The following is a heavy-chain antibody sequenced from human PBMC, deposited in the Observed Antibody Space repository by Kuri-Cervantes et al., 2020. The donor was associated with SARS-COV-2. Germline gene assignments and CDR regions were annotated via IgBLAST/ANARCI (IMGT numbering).Heavy chain of an antibody. CDR3: ARSAAPPALYYGMDV. D-gene: IGHD2-15*01. V-gene: IGHV5-51*01. J-gene: IGHJ6*02. CDR2: IYPGDSDT. Sequence: GESLKISCKGSGYSFTSYWIGWVRQIPGKGLEWMGIIYPGDSDTRYSPSFQGQVTISADKSISTASLQWSSQKASDTAMYYCARSAAPPALYYGMDVWGQGTTVTVSS. CDR1: GYSFTSYW.